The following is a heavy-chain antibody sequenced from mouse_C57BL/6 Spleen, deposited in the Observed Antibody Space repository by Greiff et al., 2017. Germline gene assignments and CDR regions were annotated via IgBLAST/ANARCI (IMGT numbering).Heavy chain of an antibody. J-gene: IGHJ4*01. V-gene: IGHV1-69*01. CDR3: ARYFYGSSPYAMDY. D-gene: IGHD1-1*01. CDR2: IDPSDSYT. Sequence: VQLQQPGAELVMPGASVKLSCKASGYTFTSYWMHWVKQRPGQGLEWNGEIDPSDSYTNYNQKFKGKSTLTVDKSSSTAYMQLSSLTSEDSAVYYCARYFYGSSPYAMDYWGQGTSVTVSS. CDR1: GYTFTSYW.